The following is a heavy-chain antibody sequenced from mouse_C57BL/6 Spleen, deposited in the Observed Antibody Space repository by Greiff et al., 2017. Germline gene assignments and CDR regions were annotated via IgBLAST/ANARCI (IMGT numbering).Heavy chain of an antibody. CDR1: GYTFTSYW. J-gene: IGHJ1*03. V-gene: IGHV1-61*01. CDR2: IYPSDSET. D-gene: IGHD4-1*01. Sequence: QVQLKQPGAELVRPGSSVQLSCKASGYTFTSYWMDWVKQRPGQGLEWIGNIYPSDSETHYNQKFKDKATLTVDKSSSTAYMQLSSLTSEDSAVYYCARRDWDWYFDVWGTGATVTVSS. CDR3: ARRDWDWYFDV.